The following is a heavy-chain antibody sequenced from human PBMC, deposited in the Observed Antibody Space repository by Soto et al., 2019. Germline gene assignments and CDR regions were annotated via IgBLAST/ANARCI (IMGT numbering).Heavy chain of an antibody. V-gene: IGHV1-2*02. D-gene: IGHD2-2*01. CDR2: INPNSGAT. Sequence: ASVKVSCKASGYTFTGYFMHWVRQAPGQGLEWMGWINPNSGATKYAEKFQGRVTLSRDTSIRTAYMELSGLRSDDTAVYYCAKFPVYYSTITSGSRYFDHWGQGTLVTVSS. CDR3: AKFPVYYSTITSGSRYFDH. CDR1: GYTFTGYF. J-gene: IGHJ4*02.